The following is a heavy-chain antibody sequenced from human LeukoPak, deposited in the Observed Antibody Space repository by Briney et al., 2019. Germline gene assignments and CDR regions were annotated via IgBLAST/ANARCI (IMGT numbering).Heavy chain of an antibody. CDR1: GGSISSGTYY. J-gene: IGHJ6*03. CDR2: IYTSGST. Sequence: PSETLSLTCTVSGGSISSGTYYWSWIRQPAGKGLEWIGRIYTSGSTNYNPSLKSRITISVDTSKNQFSLKLNSVTAADTAVYYCARTTEEYYGSGKFRKYYSYYYYMDVWGKGTTVTVSS. V-gene: IGHV4-61*02. CDR3: ARTTEEYYGSGKFRKYYSYYYYMDV. D-gene: IGHD3-10*01.